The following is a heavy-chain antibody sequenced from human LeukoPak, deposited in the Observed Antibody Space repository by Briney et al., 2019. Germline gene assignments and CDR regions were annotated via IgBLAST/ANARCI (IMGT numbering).Heavy chain of an antibody. D-gene: IGHD3-22*01. J-gene: IGHJ4*02. CDR1: GVTFSSYE. CDR2: ISSSGSTI. Sequence: PGGSLRLSCAASGVTFSSYEMNWGRQAPGKGLEGGSYISSSGSTIYYADSVKGRFTISRDNAKNALYLQMNSLRAEDTACYYCAREQGYYDSSGYIDYWGQGNLVPVSS. V-gene: IGHV3-48*03. CDR3: AREQGYYDSSGYIDY.